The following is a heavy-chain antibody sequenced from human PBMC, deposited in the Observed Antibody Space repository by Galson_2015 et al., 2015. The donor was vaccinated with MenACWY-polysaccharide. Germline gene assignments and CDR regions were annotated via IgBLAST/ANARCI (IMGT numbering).Heavy chain of an antibody. Sequence: SLRLSCAASGFSFYNYAMHWVRQAPGKGLEWVAVIAHDDSNKFYADSVQGRFTISRDNPKNTLFLQMNSLRAEDTAVYYCARDPIVAAPDYFDYCGQASLSTVAS. CDR2: IAHDDSNK. D-gene: IGHD6-25*01. CDR3: ARDPIVAAPDYFDY. J-gene: IGHJ4*02. CDR1: GFSFYNYA. V-gene: IGHV3-30-3*01.